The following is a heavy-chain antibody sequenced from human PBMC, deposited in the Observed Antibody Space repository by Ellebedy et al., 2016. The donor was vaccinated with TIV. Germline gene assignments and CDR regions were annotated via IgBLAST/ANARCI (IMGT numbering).Heavy chain of an antibody. CDR2: INHSGST. Sequence: SETLSLTXAVYDGSFSGYYWSWIRQPPGKGLEWIGEINHSGSTHYNPSLKSRVTISVDTSKNQFSLKLSSVTAADTAVYYRARGGYQLLAYYYYGMDVWGQGTTVTVSS. V-gene: IGHV4-34*01. J-gene: IGHJ6*02. CDR3: ARGGYQLLAYYYYGMDV. CDR1: DGSFSGYY. D-gene: IGHD2-2*01.